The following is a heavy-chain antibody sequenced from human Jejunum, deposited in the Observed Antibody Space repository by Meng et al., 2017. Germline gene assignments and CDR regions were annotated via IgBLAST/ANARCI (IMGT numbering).Heavy chain of an antibody. J-gene: IGHJ4*02. Sequence: GESLKISCAASGFGFSIHGMHWVRQAPGKGLEWVALIYYDGSSQYYADSVKGRFTISRDNSKDTLYLQMNSLRVEDTALYYCARSREGYKHGYSWGQGTLVTVSS. CDR2: IYYDGSSQ. D-gene: IGHD5-24*01. CDR1: GFGFSIHG. V-gene: IGHV3-33*01. CDR3: ARSREGYKHGYS.